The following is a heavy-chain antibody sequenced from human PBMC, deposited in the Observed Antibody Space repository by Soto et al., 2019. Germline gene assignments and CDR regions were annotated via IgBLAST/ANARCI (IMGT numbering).Heavy chain of an antibody. Sequence: QVQLLESGGGVVQPGRSLRLSCAASGFTFSSHSIQWVRQAPGKGLEWVSVISYDGSIKYYADSVKGRFTISRDNSKNTAYLQMNSLRAEDTAVFYCAREWSTSGDLDYWGQGPLVSVSS. J-gene: IGHJ4*02. D-gene: IGHD3-10*01. V-gene: IGHV3-30-3*01. CDR2: ISYDGSIK. CDR1: GFTFSSHS. CDR3: AREWSTSGDLDY.